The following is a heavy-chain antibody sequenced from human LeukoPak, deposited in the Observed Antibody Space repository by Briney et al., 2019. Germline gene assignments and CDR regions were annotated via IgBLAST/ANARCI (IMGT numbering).Heavy chain of an antibody. D-gene: IGHD5-24*01. CDR3: ARDGPIK. V-gene: IGHV4-39*07. J-gene: IGHJ4*02. Sequence: SETLSLTCTVSGGSISSLIYYWGWIRQPPGMGLEWIGSIHYSGSTYYSPSLKSRVTISVDTSRNQFSLKLTSVTAADMAVYYCARDGPIKWGQGTLVTVSS. CDR1: GGSISSLIYY. CDR2: IHYSGST.